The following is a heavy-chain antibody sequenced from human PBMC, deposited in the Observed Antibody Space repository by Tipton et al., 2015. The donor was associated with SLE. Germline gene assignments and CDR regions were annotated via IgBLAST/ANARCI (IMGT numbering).Heavy chain of an antibody. CDR3: ARQSFYGDHGNYFDY. J-gene: IGHJ4*02. CDR1: GGSFSDYY. V-gene: IGHV4-34*01. Sequence: TLSLPCAVYGGSFSDYYWSWIRQPPGKGLEWIGEIRHSGSTHYNPSLASRVTISVDTSKNQLSLKLSSVTAADTAVYYCARQSFYGDHGNYFDYWGQGTLVTVSS. D-gene: IGHD4-17*01. CDR2: IRHSGST.